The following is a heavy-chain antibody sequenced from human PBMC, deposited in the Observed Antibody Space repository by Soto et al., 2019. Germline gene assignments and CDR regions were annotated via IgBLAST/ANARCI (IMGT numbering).Heavy chain of an antibody. J-gene: IGHJ6*02. CDR3: TRGPQYSYGMDV. V-gene: IGHV1-3*04. CDR1: GYSFSDYT. Sequence: QVQLVQSGAEVKKPGASVKVSCKASGYSFSDYTMHWVRRAPGQPPEWMARINTGTASTEYSQKFQGRVTITRDTSATTPSMDLSSLRSEDTAVYFCTRGPQYSYGMDVWGQGTTVTVS. CDR2: INTGTAST.